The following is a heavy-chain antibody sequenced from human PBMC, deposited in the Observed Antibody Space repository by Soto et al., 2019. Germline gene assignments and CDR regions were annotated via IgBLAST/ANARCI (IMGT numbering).Heavy chain of an antibody. CDR3: AFLLRSTYDMDV. CDR2: IYHSGST. V-gene: IGHV4-4*02. CDR1: GGSISSSNW. Sequence: QVQLQEWGPGLVKPSGTLSLTCAVSGGSISSSNWWTWVRQPPGKGLEWIGDIYHSGSTNYNPSLKSRXXLXVXXSKTQCYLKVSSVTAADTAVYYCAFLLRSTYDMDVWGQGTTVTVSS. D-gene: IGHD3-3*01. J-gene: IGHJ6*02.